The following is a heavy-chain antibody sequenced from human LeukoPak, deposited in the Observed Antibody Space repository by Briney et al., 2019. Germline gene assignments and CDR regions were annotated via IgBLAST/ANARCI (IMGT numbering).Heavy chain of an antibody. D-gene: IGHD5-18*01. J-gene: IGHJ6*02. CDR1: GFTVSSNY. CDR2: IYSGGST. V-gene: IGHV3-53*01. CDR3: AREVDTAMVPNYYGMDV. Sequence: GGFLRLSCAASGFTVSSNYMSWVRQAPGKGLEWVSVIYSGGSTYYADSVKGRFTISRDNSKNTLYLQMNSLRAEDTAVYYCAREVDTAMVPNYYGMDVWGQGTTVTVSS.